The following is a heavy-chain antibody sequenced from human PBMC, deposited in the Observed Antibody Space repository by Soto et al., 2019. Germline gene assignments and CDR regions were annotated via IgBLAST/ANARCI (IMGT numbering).Heavy chain of an antibody. CDR3: AREKTSYGMAV. CDR2: MNPNRGNT. V-gene: IGHV1-8*01. J-gene: IGHJ6*02. Sequence: QVQLVQSGAEVKKPGASVKVSCKASGYTFTSYDINWVRQATGQGLEWMGWMNPNRGNTGYAQKFQGRDTMTRNTSIRTAYMELSSLRSADTAVYYCAREKTSYGMAVWGQGTRVTVSS. CDR1: GYTFTSYD.